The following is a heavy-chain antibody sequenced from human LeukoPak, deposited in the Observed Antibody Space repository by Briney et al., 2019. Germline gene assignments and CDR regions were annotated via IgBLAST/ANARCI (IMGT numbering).Heavy chain of an antibody. D-gene: IGHD6-19*01. J-gene: IGHJ4*02. V-gene: IGHV1-18*01. CDR1: GYTFTSYG. CDR3: ARVPGYSSGWFF. CDR2: ISGYNGNT. Sequence: ASVKVSCKASGYTFTSYGIIWVRQAPGQGLEWMGWISGYNGNTKYAQKFQGRVTMTRDTSTSTVYMELSSLRSEDTAVYYCARVPGYSSGWFFWGQGTLVTVSS.